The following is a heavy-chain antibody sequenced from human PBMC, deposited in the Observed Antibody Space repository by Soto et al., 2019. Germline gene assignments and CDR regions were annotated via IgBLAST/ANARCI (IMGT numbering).Heavy chain of an antibody. Sequence: GGSLRLSCAASGFTFSSYWMHWVRQAPGKGLVWVSRINSDGSSIGYADSVKGRFTTSRDNAKNTLYLQMNSLRAEDTAVYYCAVIPRPGDGFDIWGQGTMVTVSS. CDR2: INSDGSSI. D-gene: IGHD2-21*01. CDR1: GFTFSSYW. V-gene: IGHV3-74*01. J-gene: IGHJ3*02. CDR3: AVIPRPGDGFDI.